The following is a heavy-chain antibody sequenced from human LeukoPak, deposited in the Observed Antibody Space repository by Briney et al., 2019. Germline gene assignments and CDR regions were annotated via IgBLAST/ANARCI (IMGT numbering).Heavy chain of an antibody. J-gene: IGHJ4*02. V-gene: IGHV3-30*02. Sequence: GGSLRLSCTASGFTFSTYGMHWVRQAPGKGLEWVAFIRYDGSNKYYADSVKGRFTISRDNSNNTLYLQMNSLRAEDTAVYYCANKGALVGATTGDYWGQGTLVTVSS. CDR3: ANKGALVGATTGDY. D-gene: IGHD1-26*01. CDR1: GFTFSTYG. CDR2: IRYDGSNK.